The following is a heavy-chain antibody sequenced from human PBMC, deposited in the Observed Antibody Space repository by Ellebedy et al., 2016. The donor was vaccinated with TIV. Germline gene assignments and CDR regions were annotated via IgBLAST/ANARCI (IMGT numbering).Heavy chain of an antibody. CDR3: AGDRMYYYDSSGSYSYYAMDV. CDR2: VHYRGSS. CDR1: GDPITNYY. V-gene: IGHV4-59*01. D-gene: IGHD3-22*01. Sequence: SETLSLTXSVSGDPITNYYWTWIRQPPGKGLEWIGFVHYRGSSNYNPSLKSRATISLDTSKKQFSLTVSSVTAEDTAVYYCAGDRMYYYDSSGSYSYYAMDVWGQGTTVTVSS. J-gene: IGHJ6*02.